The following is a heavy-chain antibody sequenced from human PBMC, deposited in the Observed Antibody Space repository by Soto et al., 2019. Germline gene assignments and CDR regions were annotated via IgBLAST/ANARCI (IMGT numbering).Heavy chain of an antibody. CDR2: IYPGDSDT. V-gene: IGHV5-51*01. J-gene: IGHJ3*02. CDR3: ARSEVPTAIEGFDM. Sequence: GESLKISCKGSGYSFTIHWIAWVRQMPGKGLEWMGIIYPGDSDTRYSPSFQGQVTISADKSISTAYLQWRSLKASDSAMYYCARSEVPTAIEGFDMWGAGTTVTV. D-gene: IGHD2-2*01. CDR1: GYSFTIHW.